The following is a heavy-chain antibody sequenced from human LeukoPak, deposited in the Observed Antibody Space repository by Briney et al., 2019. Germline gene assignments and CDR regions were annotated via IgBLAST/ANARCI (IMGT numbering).Heavy chain of an antibody. CDR2: ISSGGST. D-gene: IGHD3-16*01. CDR1: GFTFSSYA. Sequence: LTGGSLRLSCGAPGFTFSSYAMSWVRQAPGKGLEWVSSISSGGSTFYADSVKGRFTISRDNSKNTLYLQMNSLRAEDTAVYYCATRGGFDYFDYWSQGTLVTVSS. CDR3: ATRGGFDYFDY. V-gene: IGHV3-23*01. J-gene: IGHJ4*02.